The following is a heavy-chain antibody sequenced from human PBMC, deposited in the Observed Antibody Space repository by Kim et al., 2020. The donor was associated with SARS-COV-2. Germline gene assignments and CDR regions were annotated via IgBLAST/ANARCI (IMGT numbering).Heavy chain of an antibody. Sequence: GRFTISRDNSKNTLYLQMNSLRAEDTAVYYCAKDPGVLRFLEWLYGWFDPWGQGTLVTVSS. J-gene: IGHJ5*02. D-gene: IGHD3-3*01. CDR3: AKDPGVLRFLEWLYGWFDP. V-gene: IGHV3-23*01.